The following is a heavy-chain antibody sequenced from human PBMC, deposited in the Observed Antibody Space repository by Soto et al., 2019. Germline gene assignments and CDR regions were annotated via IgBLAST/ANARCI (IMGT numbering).Heavy chain of an antibody. CDR1: GLNFNDHG. CDR3: AKEDSGFSGYMDV. Sequence: EVQLVESGGGLVQPGRSLRLSCIASGLNFNDHGMHWVRQAPGKGLEWVSGITWHSDGMGYADSVKGRFTISRDNAKNSLYLQMNSLRVEDTALYYCAKEDSGFSGYMDVWGKGTTVTVSS. J-gene: IGHJ6*03. V-gene: IGHV3-9*01. CDR2: ITWHSDGM. D-gene: IGHD3-10*01.